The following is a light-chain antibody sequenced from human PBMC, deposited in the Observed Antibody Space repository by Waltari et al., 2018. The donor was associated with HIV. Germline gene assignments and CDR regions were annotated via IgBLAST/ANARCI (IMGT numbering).Light chain of an antibody. J-gene: IGLJ1*01. Sequence: QSALTQPASVSGSPGQSITISCTGTSSDVGGYNYVSWYQQHPGKAPKLMISEVSDMPSGVSNRFAGSKSANTASLPISGLQAEDEADYYCSSYTSTNTYVFGTVTKVTVL. CDR3: SSYTSTNTYV. CDR2: EVS. CDR1: SSDVGGYNY. V-gene: IGLV2-14*01.